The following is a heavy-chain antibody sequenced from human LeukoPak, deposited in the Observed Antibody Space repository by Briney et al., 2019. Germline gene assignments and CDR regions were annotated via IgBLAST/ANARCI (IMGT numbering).Heavy chain of an antibody. D-gene: IGHD6-25*01. CDR2: IYYSGST. V-gene: IGHV4-30-4*01. CDR1: GVSISSGDYY. Sequence: SQTLSLTCTVSGVSISSGDYYWSWIRQPPGKGLEWIGYIYYSGSTYYNPSLKSRVTISVDTSKNQFSLKLSSVTAADTAVYYCARARRSSGWNRWFDPWGQGTLVTVSS. CDR3: ARARRSSGWNRWFDP. J-gene: IGHJ5*02.